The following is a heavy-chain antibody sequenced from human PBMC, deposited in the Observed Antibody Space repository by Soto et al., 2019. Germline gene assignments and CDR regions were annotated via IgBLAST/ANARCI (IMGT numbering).Heavy chain of an antibody. CDR3: ARGAGYCSGDCWNDYYYAMDV. CDR2: INVGTGNT. Sequence: GASVKVSCKASGYIFTNYAIHWVRQAPGQRLEWVGWINVGTGNTKYSQNFQGRVTITRDTSATTAYMGLSSLRSEDTAVYYCARGAGYCSGDCWNDYYYAMDVWGQGTTVTVSS. CDR1: GYIFTNYA. J-gene: IGHJ6*02. V-gene: IGHV1-3*01. D-gene: IGHD2-21*02.